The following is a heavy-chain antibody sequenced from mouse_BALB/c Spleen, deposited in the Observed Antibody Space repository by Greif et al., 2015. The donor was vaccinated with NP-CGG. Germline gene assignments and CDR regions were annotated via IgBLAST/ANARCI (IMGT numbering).Heavy chain of an antibody. Sequence: QVQLKQSGAELAKPGASVKMSCKASGYTFTSYWMHRVKQRPGQGLEWIGYINPSTGYTEYNQKFKDKATLTADKSSSTAYMQLSSLTSEDSAVYYCARLSTMITSWFAYWGQGTLVTVSA. CDR2: INPSTGYT. D-gene: IGHD2-4*01. CDR1: GYTFTSYW. V-gene: IGHV1-7*01. J-gene: IGHJ3*01. CDR3: ARLSTMITSWFAY.